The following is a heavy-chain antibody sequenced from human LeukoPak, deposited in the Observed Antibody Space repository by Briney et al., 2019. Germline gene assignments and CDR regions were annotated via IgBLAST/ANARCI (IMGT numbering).Heavy chain of an antibody. Sequence: GGSLGLSCAASGFTFSSYAMSWVRQAPGKGLEWVSAVSGSGGSTYYADSVKGRFTISRDNSKNTLYLQMNSLRAEDTAVYYCAKEKVGAPRLGDYWGQGTLVTVSS. CDR1: GFTFSSYA. J-gene: IGHJ4*02. CDR2: VSGSGGST. D-gene: IGHD1-26*01. CDR3: AKEKVGAPRLGDY. V-gene: IGHV3-23*01.